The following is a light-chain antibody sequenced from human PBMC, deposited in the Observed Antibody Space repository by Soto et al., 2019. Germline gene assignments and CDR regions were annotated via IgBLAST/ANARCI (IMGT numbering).Light chain of an antibody. Sequence: QSVLTQPPSASGSPGQSVAISCTGTSSDVGGYNYVSWYQQHPGKAPKLIIYDVTQRPSGVPDRFSGSKSGNTASLTVSGLQSDDEADYYCSSYAGSNNLLFGGGTKVTVL. V-gene: IGLV2-8*01. CDR1: SSDVGGYNY. CDR2: DVT. J-gene: IGLJ2*01. CDR3: SSYAGSNNLL.